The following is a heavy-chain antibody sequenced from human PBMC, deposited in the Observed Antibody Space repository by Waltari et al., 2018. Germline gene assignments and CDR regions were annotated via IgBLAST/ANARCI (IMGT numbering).Heavy chain of an antibody. D-gene: IGHD3-10*01. J-gene: IGHJ4*02. Sequence: EVQLVESGGGLVPPGGSLRLSGAASGFTLSRSWMPWVRQAPGKGLVWVSRINSDGSGTSYADSVKGRFTISRDNAKNTLYLQMNSLRAEDTAVYYCGRREGSVTMVRGIDYWGQGTLVTVSS. CDR3: GRREGSVTMVRGIDY. CDR2: INSDGSGT. V-gene: IGHV3-74*01. CDR1: GFTLSRSW.